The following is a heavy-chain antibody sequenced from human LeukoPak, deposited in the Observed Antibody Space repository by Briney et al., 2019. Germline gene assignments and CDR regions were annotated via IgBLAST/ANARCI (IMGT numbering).Heavy chain of an antibody. CDR1: GYTFTGYY. CDR2: INPNSGGT. J-gene: IGHJ4*02. CDR3: ARDQYSYYDSSGYYYY. V-gene: IGHV1-2*02. D-gene: IGHD3-22*01. Sequence: ASVKVSCKASGYTFTGYYMHWVRQAPGQGLEWMGCINPNSGGTNYAQKFQGRVTMTRDTSISTAYMELSRLRSDDTAVYYCARDQYSYYDSSGYYYYWGQGTLVTVSS.